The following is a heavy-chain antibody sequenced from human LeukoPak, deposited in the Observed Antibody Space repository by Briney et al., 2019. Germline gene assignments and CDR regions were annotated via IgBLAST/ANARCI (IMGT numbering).Heavy chain of an antibody. J-gene: IGHJ6*03. Sequence: GGSLRLSCAASGFTFSNSKMNWVRQAPGKGLEWVSYIDNSGSTKYYADSVKGRFTISRDHAKSSLYLQMNSLRAEDTAVYYCAKRGNPTVGHHYLDVWGKGTTVSVSS. CDR3: AKRGNPTVGHHYLDV. CDR1: GFTFSNSK. V-gene: IGHV3-48*03. CDR2: IDNSGSTK. D-gene: IGHD1-1*01.